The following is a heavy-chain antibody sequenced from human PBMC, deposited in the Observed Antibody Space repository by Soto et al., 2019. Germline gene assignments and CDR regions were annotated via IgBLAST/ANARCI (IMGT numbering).Heavy chain of an antibody. J-gene: IGHJ4*02. CDR1: GYTFTSYA. D-gene: IGHD3-16*02. V-gene: IGHV1-3*01. Sequence: ASVKVSCKASGYTFTSYAMHWVRQAPGQRLEWMGWINAGNGNTKYSQKFQGRVTITRDTSASTAYMELSSLRSEDTAVYYCARRTFGGVIDPFDYWGQETLVTVSS. CDR3: ARRTFGGVIDPFDY. CDR2: INAGNGNT.